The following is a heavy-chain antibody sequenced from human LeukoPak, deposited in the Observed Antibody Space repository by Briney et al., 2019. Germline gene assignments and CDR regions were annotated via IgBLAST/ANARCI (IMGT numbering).Heavy chain of an antibody. D-gene: IGHD6-6*01. CDR1: GFTFSSYE. J-gene: IGHJ4*02. V-gene: IGHV3-48*03. Sequence: PGGSLRLSCAASGFTFSSYEMNWVRQAPGKGLEWVSYISSRGTTTYYADSVKGRFTISRDDAKNSLYLHMNSLRVEDTAVYYCARLYSSSSGLRASGYWGQGTLVTVSS. CDR2: ISSRGTTT. CDR3: ARLYSSSSGLRASGY.